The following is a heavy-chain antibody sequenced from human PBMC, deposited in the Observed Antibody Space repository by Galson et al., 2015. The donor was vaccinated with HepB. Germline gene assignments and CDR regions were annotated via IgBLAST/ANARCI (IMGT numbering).Heavy chain of an antibody. D-gene: IGHD2-15*01. Sequence: SLRLSCAASGFTFSSYSLNWVRQAPGKGLEWVSSINSSSSYIYYADSVKGRFTISRDNAKNSLYLQMNSLRAEDTAVYYCAQTRRCGSCYSGSWFAFDIWGQGTMVTVSS. CDR2: INSSSSYI. J-gene: IGHJ3*02. CDR3: AQTRRCGSCYSGSWFAFDI. V-gene: IGHV3-21*01. CDR1: GFTFSSYS.